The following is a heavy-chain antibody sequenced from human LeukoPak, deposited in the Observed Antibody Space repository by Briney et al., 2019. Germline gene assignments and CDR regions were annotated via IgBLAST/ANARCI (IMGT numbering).Heavy chain of an antibody. D-gene: IGHD3-22*01. V-gene: IGHV3-9*01. CDR1: GFTFDDYA. J-gene: IGHJ4*02. CDR3: AKGNSYDSSGLPFDY. CDR2: ISWNSGSI. Sequence: GGSLRLSCAASGFTFDDYAMHWVRQAPGKGLEWVSGISWNSGSIGYADSVKGRFTISRDNAKNSLYLQMNSLRAEDTALYYCAKGNSYDSSGLPFDYWGQGTLVTVSS.